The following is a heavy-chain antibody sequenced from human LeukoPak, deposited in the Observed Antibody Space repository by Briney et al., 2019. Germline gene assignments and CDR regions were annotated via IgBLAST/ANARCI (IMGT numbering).Heavy chain of an antibody. CDR1: GLSISNDYY. V-gene: IGHV4-38-2*02. CDR3: ATTTPGSYRSRYFDY. Sequence: SDTLSLTCTVSGLSISNDYYWGWIRQPPGKGLEWIGSMHHSGSTNYNPSLKSRVTISVDKSKNQFSLKLSSVTAADTAVYYCATTTPGSYRSRYFDYWGQGTLVTVSS. J-gene: IGHJ4*02. D-gene: IGHD3-16*02. CDR2: MHHSGST.